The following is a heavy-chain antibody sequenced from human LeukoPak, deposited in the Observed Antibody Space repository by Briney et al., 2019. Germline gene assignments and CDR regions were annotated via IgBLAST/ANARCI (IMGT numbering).Heavy chain of an antibody. CDR1: GRSISSYY. V-gene: IGHV4-4*07. J-gene: IGHJ4*02. CDR2: FYTRVSN. Sequence: TLSLTCTVPGRSISSYYGSWIWPPAREGLEATGLFYTRVSNNYNPSLKSRVTMSVDTSKNQFSLKLSSVTAADTGVYYCARDLNWERRNCSGGSCYSGIDYWGQGTLVTVSS. D-gene: IGHD2-15*01. CDR3: ARDLNWERRNCSGGSCYSGIDY.